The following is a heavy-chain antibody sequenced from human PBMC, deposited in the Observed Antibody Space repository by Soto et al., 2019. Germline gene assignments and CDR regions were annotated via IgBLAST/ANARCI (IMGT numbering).Heavy chain of an antibody. J-gene: IGHJ4*02. CDR1: GYTFTSYD. D-gene: IGHD4-17*01. CDR2: MNPNSGNT. V-gene: IGHV1-8*01. CDR3: ARSTNDYGDRH. Sequence: QVQLVQSGAEVKKPGASVKVSCKASGYTFTSYDINWVRQATGKGLEWMGWMNPNSGNTGYAQNFHGRVTMTRNTSISTAYMELSSLRSEATAVYYCARSTNDYGDRHWGQGTLVTVSS.